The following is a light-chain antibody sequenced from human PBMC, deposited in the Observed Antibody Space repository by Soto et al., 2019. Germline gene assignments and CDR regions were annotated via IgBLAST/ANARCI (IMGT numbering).Light chain of an antibody. CDR2: EVS. J-gene: IGLJ1*01. CDR1: SSDVGGYNY. Sequence: QSALTQPASVSGSPGQSITISCTGTSSDVGGYNYVSWYQHHPGKAPQLMIFEVSNRPSGVSNRFSGSKSGNTPPLTISGLQAEVYADYYCTSFTNSSTYVFGTETKLTVL. V-gene: IGLV2-14*01. CDR3: TSFTNSSTYV.